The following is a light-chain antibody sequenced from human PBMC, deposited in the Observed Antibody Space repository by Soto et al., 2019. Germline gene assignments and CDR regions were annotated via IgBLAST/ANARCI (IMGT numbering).Light chain of an antibody. V-gene: IGKV3-15*01. Sequence: EIVMTQSPATLSVSPWERATLSCMASQSVSSNLALYQQKPGQAPRLLIYGASTRATGIPARFSGSGSGTEFTLTISSLQSEDFAVYYCQQYNNWPRTFGQGTKVDIK. CDR1: QSVSSN. CDR3: QQYNNWPRT. CDR2: GAS. J-gene: IGKJ1*01.